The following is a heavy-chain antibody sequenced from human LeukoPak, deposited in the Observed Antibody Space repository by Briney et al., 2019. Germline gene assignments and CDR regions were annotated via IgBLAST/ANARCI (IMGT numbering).Heavy chain of an antibody. V-gene: IGHV3-7*01. J-gene: IGHJ4*02. CDR1: GFTFSLYW. Sequence: PGGSLRLSCAASGFTFSLYWMSWVRQAPVKGLEWVANINPDGTEKYYVDSLKGRFTISRDNAKSSLYLQMNSLRAEDTAVYYCAGWGLQHLSGFDYWGQGTLVTVSS. CDR3: AGWGLQHLSGFDY. D-gene: IGHD2-21*02. CDR2: INPDGTEK.